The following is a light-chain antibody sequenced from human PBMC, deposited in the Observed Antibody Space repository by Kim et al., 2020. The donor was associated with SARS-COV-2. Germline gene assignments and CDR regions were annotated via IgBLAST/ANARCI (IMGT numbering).Light chain of an antibody. CDR1: SSNIGTNY. V-gene: IGLV1-47*01. CDR2: RNN. Sequence: QSVLTQPPSASGTPGQRVTISCSGSSSNIGTNYVYWYQKLPGTAPRLLIYRNNQRPSGVPDRFSGSKSGTSASLAISGLRSEDEADYYCATWDDSLSSWVFGGGTQLTVL. CDR3: ATWDDSLSSWV. J-gene: IGLJ3*02.